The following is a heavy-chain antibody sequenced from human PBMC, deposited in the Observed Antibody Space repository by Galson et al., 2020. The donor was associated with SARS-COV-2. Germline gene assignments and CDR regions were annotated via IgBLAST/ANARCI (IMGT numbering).Heavy chain of an antibody. Sequence: SETLSLTCAVYGGSFSGYYWSWIRQPPGKGLEWIGEINHSGSTNYNPSLKSRVTISVDTSKNQFSLKLSSVTAADTAVYYCARGRPNWGWLPLSYWGQGTLVTVSS. J-gene: IGHJ4*02. CDR2: INHSGST. CDR3: ARGRPNWGWLPLSY. V-gene: IGHV4-34*01. CDR1: GGSFSGYY. D-gene: IGHD7-27*01.